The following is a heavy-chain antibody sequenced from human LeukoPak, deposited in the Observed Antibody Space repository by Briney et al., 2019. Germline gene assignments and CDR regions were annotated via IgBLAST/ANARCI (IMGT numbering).Heavy chain of an antibody. CDR3: AREGAHTGAFDI. D-gene: IGHD1-14*01. CDR2: INPNSGGT. CDR1: GYTFTGYY. V-gene: IGHV1-2*02. Sequence: ASVKVSCKTSGYTFTGYYMHWVRQAPGQGLEWMGWINPNSGGTNYAQKFQGRVTMTRDTSISTTYMELSRLRSDDTAVYYCAREGAHTGAFDIWGQGTMVTVSS. J-gene: IGHJ3*02.